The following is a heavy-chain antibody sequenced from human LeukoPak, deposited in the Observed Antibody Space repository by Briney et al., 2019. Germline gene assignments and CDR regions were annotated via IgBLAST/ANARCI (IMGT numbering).Heavy chain of an antibody. J-gene: IGHJ4*02. CDR1: GGSISSSSYY. V-gene: IGHV4-39*01. D-gene: IGHD5-18*01. Sequence: RTSETLSLACTVSGGSISSSSYYWGWIRQPPGKGLEWIGSIYYSGSTYYNPSLKSRVTISVDTSKNQFSLKLSSVTAADTAVYYCARQVPGGNSYVRRNNFDYWGQGTLVTVSS. CDR2: IYYSGST. CDR3: ARQVPGGNSYVRRNNFDY.